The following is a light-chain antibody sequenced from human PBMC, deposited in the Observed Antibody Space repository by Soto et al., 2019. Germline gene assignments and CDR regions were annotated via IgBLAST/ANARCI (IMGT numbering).Light chain of an antibody. V-gene: IGKV1-27*01. CDR1: QGIGVY. Sequence: DIPMTQSPSSLSASLGDRVTITCRASQGIGVYLAWFQQKPGKVPKLLIYAASALQSGVPSRFRGSGSGTDFTLTISSLQPEDFATYYCQKYNSAPLTFGGGTKVEIK. CDR3: QKYNSAPLT. J-gene: IGKJ4*01. CDR2: AAS.